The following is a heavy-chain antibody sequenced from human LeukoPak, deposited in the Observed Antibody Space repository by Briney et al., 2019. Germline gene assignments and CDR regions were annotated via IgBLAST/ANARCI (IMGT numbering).Heavy chain of an antibody. Sequence: GGSLRLSCAAAGFTLSNYDVNWVRQAPGKGLEWVSSISTSSRYIYYKDSVRGRFTISRDDAKNSLYLEMNSLRAEDTAVYYWARADCSSSTCYLRRSWFDPWGQGTLVTVSS. V-gene: IGHV3-21*01. J-gene: IGHJ5*02. CDR3: ARADCSSSTCYLRRSWFDP. CDR1: GFTLSNYD. CDR2: ISTSSRYI. D-gene: IGHD2/OR15-2a*01.